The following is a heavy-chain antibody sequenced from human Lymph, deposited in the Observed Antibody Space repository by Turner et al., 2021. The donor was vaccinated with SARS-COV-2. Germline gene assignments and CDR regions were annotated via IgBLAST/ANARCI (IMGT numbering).Heavy chain of an antibody. Sequence: QLQLQESGPGLVKPSETLSLTCTVSGVSISSSSSYWGWIRQPPGKGLEWIGSIPYSGSTYYNPSLKSRVTISVDTSKNHFSLKLSSVTAADTALYYCAIRRWLRGPIDYWGQGTLVTVSS. J-gene: IGHJ4*02. D-gene: IGHD5-12*01. CDR2: IPYSGST. CDR3: AIRRWLRGPIDY. V-gene: IGHV4-39*02. CDR1: GVSISSSSSY.